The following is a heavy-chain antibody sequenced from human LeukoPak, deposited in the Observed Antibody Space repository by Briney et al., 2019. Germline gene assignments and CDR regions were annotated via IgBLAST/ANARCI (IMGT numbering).Heavy chain of an antibody. CDR2: ISSSSSTI. D-gene: IGHD3-3*01. CDR1: GFTFSSYS. CDR3: ARDDDFWSGYYSNFDY. Sequence: PGGSLRLSCAASGFTFSSYSMNWVRQAPGKGLEWVSYISSSSSTIYYADSVKGGFTISRDNAKNSLYLHMNSLRAEDTAVYYCARDDDFWSGYYSNFDYWGQGTLVTVSS. V-gene: IGHV3-48*01. J-gene: IGHJ4*02.